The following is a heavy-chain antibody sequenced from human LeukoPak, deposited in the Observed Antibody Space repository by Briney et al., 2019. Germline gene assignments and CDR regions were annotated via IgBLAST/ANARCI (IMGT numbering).Heavy chain of an antibody. J-gene: IGHJ4*02. CDR2: IRSKADSYTT. Sequence: GGSLRLSCAASGFTFSGSAMHWVRQASGKGLEWLGRIRSKADSYTTAYAASVKGRFIVSRDDSKNTAYLQMDSLKTEDTAVYYCRAAADLNDYWGQGTLVTVSS. CDR1: GFTFSGSA. CDR3: RAAADLNDY. D-gene: IGHD6-13*01. V-gene: IGHV3-73*01.